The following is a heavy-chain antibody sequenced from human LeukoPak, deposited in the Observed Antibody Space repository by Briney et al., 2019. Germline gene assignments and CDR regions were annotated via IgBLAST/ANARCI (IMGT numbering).Heavy chain of an antibody. CDR3: ARTSLGFDY. V-gene: IGHV3-21*01. J-gene: IGHJ4*02. CDR2: ISSSGSYI. Sequence: GGSLRLSCAASGFTFSSYSMNWVRQAPGEGLEWVSSISSSGSYIYYADSVKGRFTISRDNAKNSLYLQMNSLRAEDTAVYYCARTSLGFDYWGQGTLVAVSS. CDR1: GFTFSSYS.